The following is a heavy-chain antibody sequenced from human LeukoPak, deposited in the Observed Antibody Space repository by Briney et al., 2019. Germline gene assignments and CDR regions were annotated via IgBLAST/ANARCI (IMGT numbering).Heavy chain of an antibody. Sequence: SLRLSCAASGFTFSSYTMHWVRQAPGKGLEWVAVTSWSGSVQHADSVKGRFTISRDNSKNTLYLQMNSLRAEDTSVYFCARNYGDLDYYGMDVWGQGTTVTVSS. CDR3: ARNYGDLDYYGMDV. CDR1: GFTFSSYT. CDR2: TSWSGSV. V-gene: IGHV3-30*04. J-gene: IGHJ6*02. D-gene: IGHD4-17*01.